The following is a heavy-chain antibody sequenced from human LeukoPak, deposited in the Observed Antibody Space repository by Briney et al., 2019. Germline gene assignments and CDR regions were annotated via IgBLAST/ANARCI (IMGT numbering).Heavy chain of an antibody. CDR1: GFTFSSYW. CDR2: IKQDGSEI. CDR3: ARDNRHYYDSSGYYGNWFDP. Sequence: GGSLRLSCAASGFTFSSYWMSWVRQAPGKGLEWVANIKQDGSEIYYVDSVKGRFTISRDNAKNSLYLQMNSLRAEDTAVYYCARDNRHYYDSSGYYGNWFDPWGQGTLVTVSS. J-gene: IGHJ5*02. V-gene: IGHV3-7*01. D-gene: IGHD3-22*01.